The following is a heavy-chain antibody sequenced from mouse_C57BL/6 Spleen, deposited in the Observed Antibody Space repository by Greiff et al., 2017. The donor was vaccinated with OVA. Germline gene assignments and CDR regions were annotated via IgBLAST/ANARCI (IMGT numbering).Heavy chain of an antibody. D-gene: IGHD2-5*01. CDR3: ARDYYSNLRYFDV. J-gene: IGHJ1*03. CDR1: GFTFSDYY. CDR2: INYDGSST. Sequence: EVKLMESEGGLVQPGSSMKLSCTASGFTFSDYYMAWVRQVPEKGLEWVANINYDGSSTYYLDSLKSRFIISRDNAKNILYLQMSSLKSEDTATYYCARDYYSNLRYFDVWGTGTTVTVSS. V-gene: IGHV5-16*01.